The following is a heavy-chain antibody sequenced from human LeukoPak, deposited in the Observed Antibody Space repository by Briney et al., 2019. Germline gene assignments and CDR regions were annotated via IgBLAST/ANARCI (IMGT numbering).Heavy chain of an antibody. CDR3: ARDLTRGYSPGGAFDI. J-gene: IGHJ3*02. D-gene: IGHD5-18*01. V-gene: IGHV4-59*01. CDR2: IYYRGST. CDR1: GGPISIYY. Sequence: ASETLSLTCTVSGGPISIYYWSGIRQPPGKARKCIGYIYYRGSTNYNPSLKSRVTISVDTSKNHFSLKLSSVTPAHTSVYYCARDLTRGYSPGGAFDIWGQGTMVTVSS.